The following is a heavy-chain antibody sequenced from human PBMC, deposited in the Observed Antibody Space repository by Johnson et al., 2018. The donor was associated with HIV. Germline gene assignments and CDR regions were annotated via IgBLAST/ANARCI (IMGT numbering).Heavy chain of an antibody. D-gene: IGHD1-26*01. V-gene: IGHV3-20*04. CDR2: INWNGGST. J-gene: IGHJ3*02. CDR3: ATGENLKWELRFVDAFDI. CDR1: GVTLTNTW. Sequence: EVQLVESGGGLVNPGGSLKLSCAASGVTLTNTWMNWVRQPPGSGLEWVSGINWNGGSTGYADSVKGRFTISRDNAKNSLYLQMNSLRADDTALYYCATGENLKWELRFVDAFDIWGQGTMVTVSS.